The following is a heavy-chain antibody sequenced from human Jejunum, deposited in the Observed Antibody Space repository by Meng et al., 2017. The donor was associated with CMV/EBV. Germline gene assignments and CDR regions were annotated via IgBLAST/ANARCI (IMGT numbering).Heavy chain of an antibody. V-gene: IGHV1-2*02. CDR3: ARDMTSTWYGGSDL. D-gene: IGHD6-13*01. CDR2: INANTGDT. J-gene: IGHJ5*02. Sequence: ASGSPFTGHYLHWVRQAPGQGLDWMGWINANTGDTNYAQKFQGRVTMTRDTSTTTAYMDLSSLTSDDAAVYYCARDMTSTWYGGSDLWGQGTLVTVSS. CDR1: GSPFTGHY.